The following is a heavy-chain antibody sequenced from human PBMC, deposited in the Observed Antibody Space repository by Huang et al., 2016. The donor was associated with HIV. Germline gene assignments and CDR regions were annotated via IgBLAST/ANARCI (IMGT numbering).Heavy chain of an antibody. CDR2: INSDGSDT. V-gene: IGHV3-74*01. CDR3: AKNPSITAVDSDYYYYYMDV. J-gene: IGHJ6*03. Sequence: EVQLVESGGGLVQPGGSLRLSCAASGFTFRNHWMHWVRQAPGKGLGWVSRINSDGSDTSHADSVKGRFTISRDNAQNTVHLHMNSLRAEDTAVYFCAKNPSITAVDSDYYYYYMDVWGKGTTVTVS. CDR1: GFTFRNHW. D-gene: IGHD6-13*01.